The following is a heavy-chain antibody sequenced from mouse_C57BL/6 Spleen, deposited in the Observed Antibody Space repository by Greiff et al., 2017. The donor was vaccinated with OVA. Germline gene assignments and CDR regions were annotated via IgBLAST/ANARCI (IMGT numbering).Heavy chain of an antibody. CDR3: TRFRGGNYAMDY. Sequence: EVQVVESGEGLVKPGGSLKLSCAASGFTFSSYAMSWVRQTPEKRLEWVAYISSGGDYIYYADTVKGRFTISRDNARNTLYLQMSSLKSEDTAMYYCTRFRGGNYAMDYWGQGTSVTVSS. CDR1: GFTFSSYA. CDR2: ISSGGDYI. J-gene: IGHJ4*01. V-gene: IGHV5-9-1*02.